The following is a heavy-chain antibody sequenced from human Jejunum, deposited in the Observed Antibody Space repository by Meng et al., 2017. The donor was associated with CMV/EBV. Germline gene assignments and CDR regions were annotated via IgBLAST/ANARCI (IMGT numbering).Heavy chain of an antibody. J-gene: IGHJ4*02. CDR2: VYHSGAT. D-gene: IGHD6-13*01. V-gene: IGHV4-38-2*02. CDR3: ARARSTTWYQDY. CDR1: GYSISSGDY. Sequence: VSGYSISSGDYWGWIRQAPGRGLEWIGNVYHSGATYYNPSLKSRVTMSVDTSKNQFSLKLDSVTAADTAVYFCARARSTTWYQDYWGQGTRVTVSS.